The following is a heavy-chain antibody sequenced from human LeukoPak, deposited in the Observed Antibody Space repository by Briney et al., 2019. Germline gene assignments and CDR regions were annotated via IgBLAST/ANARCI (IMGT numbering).Heavy chain of an antibody. J-gene: IGHJ4*02. CDR2: VHYSGSS. Sequence: SETLSLTCTVSGASVNDYYWTWIRQTPGKGLEWIGYVHYSGSSDFNPSLKSRVTMSLASAENQLSLKVTSVTAADTAVYYCARGGWSLDFWGQGTLVTVSS. CDR3: ARGGWSLDF. CDR1: GASVNDYY. V-gene: IGHV4-59*02.